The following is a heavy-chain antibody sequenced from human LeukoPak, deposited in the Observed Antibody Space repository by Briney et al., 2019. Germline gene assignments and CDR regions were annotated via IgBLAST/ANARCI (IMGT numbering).Heavy chain of an antibody. J-gene: IGHJ3*02. CDR1: GGSISSYY. CDR3: AGYYYDRPDI. D-gene: IGHD3-22*01. CDR2: IYYSGST. Sequence: SETLSLTCTVSGGSISSYYWSWIRQPPGKGLEWIGYIYYSGSTNYNPSLKSQVTISVDTSKNQFSLKLSSVTAADTAVYYCAGYYYDRPDIWGQGTMVTVSS. V-gene: IGHV4-59*08.